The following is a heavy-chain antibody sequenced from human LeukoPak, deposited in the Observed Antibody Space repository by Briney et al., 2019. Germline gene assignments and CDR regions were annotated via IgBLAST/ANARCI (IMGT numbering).Heavy chain of an antibody. CDR1: GGSISSSSYY. CDR3: ARHGRFFGY. Sequence: SETLSLTCTVSGGSISSSSYYWGWIRQPPGKGLEWIGSIYYSWSTYYNPSLKSRVTISVDTSKNQFSLKLSSVTAADTAVYYCARHGRFFGYWGQGTLVTVSS. J-gene: IGHJ4*02. D-gene: IGHD3-3*01. CDR2: IYYSWST. V-gene: IGHV4-39*01.